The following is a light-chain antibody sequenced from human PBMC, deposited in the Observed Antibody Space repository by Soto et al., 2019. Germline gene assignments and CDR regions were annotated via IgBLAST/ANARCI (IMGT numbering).Light chain of an antibody. CDR2: EGS. J-gene: IGLJ2*01. CDR3: CAYACGSTLV. V-gene: IGLV2-23*01. CDR1: SSDVGSYNL. Sequence: QSVLTQPASVSGSPGQTITISCTGTSSDVGSYNLVSWYQQHPGKAPKLMIYEGSQRPSGVSNLFSGSKSGNTASLTISGLQAEDESEYYCCAYACGSTLVFGGGTQL.